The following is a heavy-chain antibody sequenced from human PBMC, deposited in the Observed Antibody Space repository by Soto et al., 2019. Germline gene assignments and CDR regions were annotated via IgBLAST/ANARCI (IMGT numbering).Heavy chain of an antibody. D-gene: IGHD3-10*01. CDR3: ESAWFGEFVHYGDY. V-gene: IGHV1-18*01. CDR2: ISAYNGNT. J-gene: IGHJ4*02. Sequence: QVQLVQSGAEVKKPGASVKVSCKASGYTFTSYGISWVRQAPGQGLEWMGWISAYNGNTKYAQKLQGRVTMTTDTATSTASMELKSLRSNDAAVYDCESAWFGEFVHYGDYWGQGTLVTVSS. CDR1: GYTFTSYG.